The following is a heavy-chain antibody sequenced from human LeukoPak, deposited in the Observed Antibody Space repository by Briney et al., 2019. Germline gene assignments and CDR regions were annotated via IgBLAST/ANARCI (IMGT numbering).Heavy chain of an antibody. CDR2: INHSGST. D-gene: IGHD6-13*01. V-gene: IGHV4-34*01. CDR1: GGSFSGYY. CDR3: ARGGSSWYLYYYYYMDV. Sequence: KPSETLSLTCAVCGGSFSGYYWSWIRQPPGKGLEWIGEINHSGSTNYNPSLKSRVTISVDTSKNQFSLKLSSVTAADTAVYYCARGGSSWYLYYYYYMDVWGKGTTVTVSS. J-gene: IGHJ6*03.